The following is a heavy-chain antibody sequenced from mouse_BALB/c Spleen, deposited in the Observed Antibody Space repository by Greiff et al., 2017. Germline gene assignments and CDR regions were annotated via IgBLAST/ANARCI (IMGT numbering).Heavy chain of an antibody. CDR2: IWSGGST. J-gene: IGHJ2*01. D-gene: IGHD2-2*01. CDR1: GFPLTSYG. CDR3: ARNYGYHFDY. V-gene: IGHV2-2*02. Sequence: QVQLQQSGPGLLQPSQGLPITCTAPGFPLTSYGVHWVRQSPGKGLEWLGVIWSGGSTDYNAAFISRLSISKDNSKSQVFFKMNSLQANDTAIYYCARNYGYHFDYWGQGTTLTVSS.